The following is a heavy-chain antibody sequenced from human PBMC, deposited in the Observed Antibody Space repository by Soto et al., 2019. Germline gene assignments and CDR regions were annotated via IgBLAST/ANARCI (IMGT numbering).Heavy chain of an antibody. CDR2: INPSVRT. CDR1: GGSITNSYY. J-gene: IGHJ6*02. CDR3: ASRQGGYSYGRYYYYYGMDV. V-gene: IGHV4-61*05. D-gene: IGHD5-18*01. Sequence: SETLSLTCTVAGGSITNSYYWAWIRQPPGKGLEWIGHINPSVRTNQNHSLKSRVTISVDTSKSQFYLKLTSVTAADTAVYYCASRQGGYSYGRYYYYYGMDVWGQGTKVTVSS.